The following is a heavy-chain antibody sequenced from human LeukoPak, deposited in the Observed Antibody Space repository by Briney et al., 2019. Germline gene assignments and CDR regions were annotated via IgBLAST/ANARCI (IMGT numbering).Heavy chain of an antibody. Sequence: TGRSLRLSCAASGFTFSSYAMHWVRQAPGKGLEWVAVISYDGSNKYYADSVKGRFTISRDTSKNTLYLQMNSLRTEDTAVYYCAKGLIPHGGAPTFGEIDYWGQGTLVTVSS. CDR3: AKGLIPHGGAPTFGEIDY. CDR2: ISYDGSNK. CDR1: GFTFSSYA. V-gene: IGHV3-30-3*01. D-gene: IGHD3-10*01. J-gene: IGHJ4*02.